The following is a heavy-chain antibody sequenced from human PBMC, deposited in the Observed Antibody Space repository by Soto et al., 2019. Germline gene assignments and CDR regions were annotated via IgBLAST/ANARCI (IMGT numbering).Heavy chain of an antibody. Sequence: EVQLVESGGGLVQPGGSLRLSCAASGFTFSSYWMHWVRQAPGKGLVWVSRINSDGSSTSYADSVKGRFTISRDNAKNTLYLQMNSLRAEDTDVYYCASVADDFWRGYYIGSNPCLAYWGQGSLVTVSS. J-gene: IGHJ4*02. V-gene: IGHV3-74*01. CDR3: ASVADDFWRGYYIGSNPCLAY. CDR1: GFTFSSYW. CDR2: INSDGSST. D-gene: IGHD3-3*01.